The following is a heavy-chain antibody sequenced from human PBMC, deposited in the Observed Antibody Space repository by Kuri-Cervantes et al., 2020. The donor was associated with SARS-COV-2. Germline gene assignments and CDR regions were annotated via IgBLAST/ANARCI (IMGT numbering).Heavy chain of an antibody. CDR3: ATASKGYSSSWGILGY. V-gene: IGHV3-43*02. D-gene: IGHD6-13*01. CDR2: ISGDGGST. CDR1: GFTFDDYA. Sequence: GESLKISCAASGFTFDDYAMHWVRQAPGKGLEWVSLISGDGGSTYYADSVKDRFTISRDNSKNTLYLQMNSLRAEDTAVYYCATASKGYSSSWGILGYWGQGTLVTVSS. J-gene: IGHJ4*02.